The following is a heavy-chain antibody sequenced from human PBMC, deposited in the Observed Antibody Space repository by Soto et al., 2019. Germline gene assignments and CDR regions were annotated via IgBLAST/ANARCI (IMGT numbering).Heavy chain of an antibody. J-gene: IGHJ4*02. CDR2: IWYDGSNK. Sequence: PGGSLRLSCAASGFTFSSYGMHWVRQAPGKGLEWVAVIWYDGSNKYYADSVKGRFTISRDNSKNTLYLQMNSLRAEDTAVYYCARSATTWDFDYWGQGTLVTVSS. CDR1: GFTFSSYG. V-gene: IGHV3-33*01. D-gene: IGHD1-7*01. CDR3: ARSATTWDFDY.